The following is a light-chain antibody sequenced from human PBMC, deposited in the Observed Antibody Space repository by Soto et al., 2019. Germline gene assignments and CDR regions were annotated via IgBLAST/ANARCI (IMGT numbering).Light chain of an antibody. V-gene: IGLV1-51*01. J-gene: IGLJ2*01. CDR1: RSNIGKNY. CDR2: DNN. Sequence: QSVLTQSPAVSVAPGQMVTLSCSGGRSNIGKNYVSWYQQVPVTAPKILIYDNNKRPSGIPDRFSGSKSGTSATLGITGLQTGDEADYYCATWDSSLSAVVFGGGTKLTVL. CDR3: ATWDSSLSAVV.